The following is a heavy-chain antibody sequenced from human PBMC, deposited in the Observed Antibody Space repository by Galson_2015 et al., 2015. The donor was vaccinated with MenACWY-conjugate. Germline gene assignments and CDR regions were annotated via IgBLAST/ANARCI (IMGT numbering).Heavy chain of an antibody. D-gene: IGHD3-10*01. CDR3: AKDRREGGGSGSYYNWFDP. CDR1: GFTFSSYA. J-gene: IGHJ5*02. V-gene: IGHV3-23*01. Sequence: SLRLSCAASGFTFSSYAMSWVRQAPGKGLEWVSAISGSGGSTYYADSVKGRFTISRDNSKNTLYLQMNSLRAEDTAVYYCAKDRREGGGSGSYYNWFDPWGQGTLVTVSS. CDR2: ISGSGGST.